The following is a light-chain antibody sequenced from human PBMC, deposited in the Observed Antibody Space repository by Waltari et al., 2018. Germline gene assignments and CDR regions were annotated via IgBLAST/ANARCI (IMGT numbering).Light chain of an antibody. CDR3: SSYTTRGTVV. CDR2: RNN. CDR1: SSNIGSNT. V-gene: IGLV1-44*01. J-gene: IGLJ2*01. Sequence: QSVLTQPPSASGTPGQRVTISCSGSSSNIGSNTVNWYQQLPGTAPKLLIYRNNQRPSGVPDRFSGSKSGNTASLSISALQAEDEAGYYCSSYTTRGTVVFGGGTTLTV.